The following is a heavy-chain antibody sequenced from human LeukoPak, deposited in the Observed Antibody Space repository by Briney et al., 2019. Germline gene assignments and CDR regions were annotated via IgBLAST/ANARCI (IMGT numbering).Heavy chain of an antibody. D-gene: IGHD6-13*01. Sequence: SETLSLTCTVSGGSISSSSYYWGWIRQPPGKGLEWIGSIYYSGSTYYNPSLKSRVTISVDTSKNRFSLKLSSVTAEDTAVYYCARGDKGFAAAGLDYWGQGTLVTVSS. CDR1: GGSISSSSYY. J-gene: IGHJ4*02. V-gene: IGHV4-39*07. CDR2: IYYSGST. CDR3: ARGDKGFAAAGLDY.